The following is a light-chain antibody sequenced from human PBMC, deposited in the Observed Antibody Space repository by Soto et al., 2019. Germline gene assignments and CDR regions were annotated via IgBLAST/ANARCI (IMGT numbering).Light chain of an antibody. Sequence: QAVVTQEPSLTVSPRGTVTLTCGSSTGPVTSGHSPYWFQQKPGQAPRTLIYDASNKHSWTPARFSGSLLGGKAALTLSGAQPEDEAEYYCLLSYSGDYVFGTWTKVTVL. CDR3: LLSYSGDYV. V-gene: IGLV7-46*01. CDR2: DAS. CDR1: TGPVTSGHS. J-gene: IGLJ1*01.